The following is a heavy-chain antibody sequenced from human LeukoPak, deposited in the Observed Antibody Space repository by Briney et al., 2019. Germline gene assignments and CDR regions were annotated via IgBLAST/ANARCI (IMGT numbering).Heavy chain of an antibody. D-gene: IGHD6-19*01. CDR2: INPNSSGT. Sequence: GASVKVSCKASGYTFTGYYMHCVRQAPAQALEWIGLINPNSSGTNYPQKFQGWVTMTRDTSISTAYMELSRLRSDDTAVYYCARPAGIAVAGDAFDIWGQGTMVTVSS. V-gene: IGHV1-2*04. J-gene: IGHJ3*02. CDR1: GYTFTGYY. CDR3: ARPAGIAVAGDAFDI.